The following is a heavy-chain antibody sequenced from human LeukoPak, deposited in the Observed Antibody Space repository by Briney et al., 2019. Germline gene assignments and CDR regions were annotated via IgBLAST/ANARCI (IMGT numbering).Heavy chain of an antibody. D-gene: IGHD4-17*01. CDR2: ISSSGSTI. J-gene: IGHJ4*02. Sequence: GGSLRLSCAASGFTFSSYAMSWVRQAPGKGLEWVSYISSSGSTIYYADSVKGRFTISRDNAKNSLYLQMNSLRAEDTAVYYCARPLNDGDYGLPDYWGQGTLVTVSS. CDR3: ARPLNDGDYGLPDY. CDR1: GFTFSSYA. V-gene: IGHV3-48*04.